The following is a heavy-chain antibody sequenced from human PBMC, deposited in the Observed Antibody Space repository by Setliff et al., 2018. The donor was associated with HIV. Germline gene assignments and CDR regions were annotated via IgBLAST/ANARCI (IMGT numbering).Heavy chain of an antibody. Sequence: PSETLSLTCTVSGGSISSYYWSWIRQPPGKGLEWIGYIYTSGSTNYNPSLKSRVTISVDTSKNQFSLKLSSVTAADTAVYYSARRGVVGWGYYSSPIFDCLGQGTLVTVSS. J-gene: IGHJ4*02. D-gene: IGHD3-10*01. V-gene: IGHV4-4*09. CDR2: IYTSGST. CDR3: ARRGVVGWGYYSSPIFDC. CDR1: GGSISSYY.